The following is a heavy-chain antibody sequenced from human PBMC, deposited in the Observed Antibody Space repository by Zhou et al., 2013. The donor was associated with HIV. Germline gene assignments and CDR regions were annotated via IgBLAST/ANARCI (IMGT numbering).Heavy chain of an antibody. D-gene: IGHD6-19*01. CDR2: IIPIFGAA. CDR1: GGTVSSYA. J-gene: IGHJ4*02. CDR3: ARDTSGWYPLNGYFDY. Sequence: QVQLVQSGAEVKKPGSSVKVSCKASGGTVSSYAISWVRQAPGQGLEWMGGIIPIFGAANYAQKFQGRVTITTDESTSTAYMELSSLRSEDTAVYYCARDTSGWYPLNGYFDYWGQGTLVTVSS. V-gene: IGHV1-69*05.